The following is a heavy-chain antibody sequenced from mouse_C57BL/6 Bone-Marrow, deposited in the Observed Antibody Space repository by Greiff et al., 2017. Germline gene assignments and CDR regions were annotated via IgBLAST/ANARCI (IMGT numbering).Heavy chain of an antibody. D-gene: IGHD2-1*01. CDR1: GFNIKDDY. CDR3: TGLLYPRYFDY. J-gene: IGHJ2*01. V-gene: IGHV14-4*01. CDR2: IDPENGDT. Sequence: VQLKQSGAELVRPGASVKLSCTASGFNIKDDYMHWVKQRPEQGLEWIGWIDPENGDTEYASKFQGKATITADTSANTAYLQLSSLTSEDTAVYYYTGLLYPRYFDYWGQGTTLTVSS.